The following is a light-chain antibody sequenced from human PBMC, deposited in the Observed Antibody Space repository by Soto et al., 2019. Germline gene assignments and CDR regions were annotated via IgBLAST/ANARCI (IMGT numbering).Light chain of an antibody. CDR3: PQYGSLPHT. CDR1: QRVGSNY. Sequence: ASQRVGSNYLAWFQQKPGQTPRLLISGASARATGIPDRFSGSGSGTDFTRTINRLEPEDFAVDYCPQYGSLPHTFGQGTRLEIK. CDR2: GAS. V-gene: IGKV3-20*01. J-gene: IGKJ5*01.